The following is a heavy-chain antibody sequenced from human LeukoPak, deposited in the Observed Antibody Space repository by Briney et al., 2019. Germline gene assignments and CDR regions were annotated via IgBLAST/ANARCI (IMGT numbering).Heavy chain of an antibody. CDR3: AKVGGFGIAARYFDY. CDR2: IRYDGSNK. CDR1: GFTVSSNF. J-gene: IGHJ4*02. D-gene: IGHD6-6*01. V-gene: IGHV3-30*02. Sequence: GGSLRLSCAASGFTVSSNFMAWVRQAPGKGLERVAFIRYDGSNKYYADSVKGRFTISRDNSKNTLYLQMNSLRAEDTAVYYCAKVGGFGIAARYFDYWGQGTLVTVSS.